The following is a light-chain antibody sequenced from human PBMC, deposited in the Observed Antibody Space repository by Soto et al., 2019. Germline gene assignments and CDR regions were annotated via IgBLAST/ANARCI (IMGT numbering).Light chain of an antibody. J-gene: IGKJ2*01. CDR3: QQYNNWPYT. CDR1: QSVSSN. Sequence: EIVMTQSPATLSVSPGERATLSCRASQSVSSNLAWYQQKPGQAPRLLIYGASTRATGIPARFSVSRSGTEFTLTISSLQSDDVAVYYCQQYNNWPYTFGQGTKLEIK. V-gene: IGKV3-15*01. CDR2: GAS.